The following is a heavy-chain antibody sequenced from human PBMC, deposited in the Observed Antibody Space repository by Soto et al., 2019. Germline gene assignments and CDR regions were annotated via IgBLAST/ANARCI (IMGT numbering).Heavy chain of an antibody. CDR2: IYYSGST. CDR1: GGSISSGDYY. V-gene: IGHV4-30-4*01. Sequence: SETLSLTCTVSGGSISSGDYYWSWIRQPPGKGLEWIGYIYYSGSTYYNPSLKSRVTISVDTSKNQFSLKLSSVTAADTAVYYCASYGGKDLNYWGQGTLVTAPQ. J-gene: IGHJ4*02. D-gene: IGHD4-17*01. CDR3: ASYGGKDLNY.